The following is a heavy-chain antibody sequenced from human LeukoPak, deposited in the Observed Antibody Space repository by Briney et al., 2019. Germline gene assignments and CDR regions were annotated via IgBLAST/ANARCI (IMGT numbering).Heavy chain of an antibody. CDR2: IKQDGSEE. D-gene: IGHD6-13*01. J-gene: IGHJ4*02. CDR1: GFTFSDLW. Sequence: PGGSLRLSCAMSGFTFSDLWMSWVRQAPGKGLEWVANIKQDGSEEYYVDSVKGRFTVSRDNAKNSLFLQMSSLRAEDTAIYYCASWRGAAANNYDYWGQGTLVTVSA. CDR3: ASWRGAAANNYDY. V-gene: IGHV3-7*01.